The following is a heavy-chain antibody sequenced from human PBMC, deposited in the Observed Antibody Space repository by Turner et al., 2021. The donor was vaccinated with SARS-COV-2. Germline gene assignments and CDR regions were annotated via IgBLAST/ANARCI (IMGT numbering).Heavy chain of an antibody. D-gene: IGHD4-17*01. CDR2: IYYSGGT. V-gene: IGHV4-59*08. Sequence: QVQLQESGPGLVKPSDTVSLTCTVSGGSMRSNYWTWVRQPPGKGLEWIGHIYYSGGTNYNPSLKSRVTISIDTSKNKFSLSLSSVTAADTAGYYCARHSTVTENYSNGMDVWGQGTKVAVS. CDR3: ARHSTVTENYSNGMDV. J-gene: IGHJ6*02. CDR1: GGSMRSNY.